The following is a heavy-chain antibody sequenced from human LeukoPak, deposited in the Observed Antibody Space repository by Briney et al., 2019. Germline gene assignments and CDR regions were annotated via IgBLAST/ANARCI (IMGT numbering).Heavy chain of an antibody. V-gene: IGHV1-18*01. CDR3: ARRYSSGFEFDY. Sequence: ASVKVSCKASGYTSISYGLSWVRQAPGQGLGRMGCISAYNGNTNYAQKLQGRVTMITDKSTSTAYMELRSLRSDDTAVYYCARRYSSGFEFDYWGQGTLVTVSS. D-gene: IGHD6-19*01. CDR2: ISAYNGNT. J-gene: IGHJ4*02. CDR1: GYTSISYG.